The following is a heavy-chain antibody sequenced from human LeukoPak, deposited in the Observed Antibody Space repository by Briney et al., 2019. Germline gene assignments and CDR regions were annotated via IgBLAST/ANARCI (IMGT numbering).Heavy chain of an antibody. CDR1: GFTFSSDG. Sequence: PGASLRLSCAASGFTFSSDGMHWVRPAPGKRLEWAAVVWYDGSIKYYADSVKVRFTISRDNSKNTLYLQMNSLRAEDTAVYYCARGDGGAGNAFDIWGQGTMVTVSS. CDR2: VWYDGSIK. D-gene: IGHD2-15*01. V-gene: IGHV3-33*01. CDR3: ARGDGGAGNAFDI. J-gene: IGHJ3*02.